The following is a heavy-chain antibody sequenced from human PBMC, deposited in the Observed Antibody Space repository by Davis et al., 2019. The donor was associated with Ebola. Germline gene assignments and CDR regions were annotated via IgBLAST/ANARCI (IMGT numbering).Heavy chain of an antibody. CDR2: IWDDRSNK. J-gene: IGHJ4*02. D-gene: IGHD6-19*01. V-gene: IGHV3-33*01. CDR3: ATTPQYSSGQNKPFNY. CDR1: GVTLSGYD. Sequence: GGSLRLSCAASGVTLSGYDMNWVRQAPGKGLQWVAVIWDDRSNKYYADSVKGRFTISRDNSKNTLYLQMNSLRAEDTAVYYCATTPQYSSGQNKPFNYWGQGTLVTVSS.